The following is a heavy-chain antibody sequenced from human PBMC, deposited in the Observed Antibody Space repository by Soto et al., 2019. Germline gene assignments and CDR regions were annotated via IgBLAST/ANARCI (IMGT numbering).Heavy chain of an antibody. CDR2: INPDGSAK. CDR3: XXXXXXXVYFNH. CDR1: GFTFSSYW. V-gene: IGHV3-7*01. J-gene: IGHJ1*01. Sequence: EVQLVESGGGLVQPGGSLRLSCAASGFTFSSYWMTWLRQAPGKGLEWVANINPDGSAKYYVDSVKGRFTISRDNAKXXXXXXXXXXXXXXXXXXXXXXXXXXXVYFNHWGQGALVTVSS.